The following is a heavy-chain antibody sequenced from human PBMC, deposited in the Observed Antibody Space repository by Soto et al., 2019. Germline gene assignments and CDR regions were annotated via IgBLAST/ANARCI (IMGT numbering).Heavy chain of an antibody. CDR3: TKRVSGFEI. CDR2: ISGSGDST. D-gene: IGHD6-19*01. J-gene: IGHJ3*02. V-gene: IGHV3-23*01. CDR1: GFTFNSYA. Sequence: GGSLRLSCAASGFTFNSYAMSWVRQAPGKGLEWVSGISGSGDSTYYADSVKGRFTISRDNSKNTLYLQMNSLRADDTAVYYCTKRVSGFEIWGQGTMVTVSS.